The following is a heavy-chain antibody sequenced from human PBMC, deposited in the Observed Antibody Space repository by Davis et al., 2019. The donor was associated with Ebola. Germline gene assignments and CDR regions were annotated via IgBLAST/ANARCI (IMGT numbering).Heavy chain of an antibody. CDR1: GFTFSTYG. J-gene: IGHJ4*02. D-gene: IGHD3-10*01. CDR3: AKDQSTYSNYGDFSYFYGPGSLDY. CDR2: ISYDGNYK. V-gene: IGHV3-30*18. Sequence: PGGSLRLSCAASGFTFSTYGMQWVRQAPGKGLEWVTVISYDGNYKYYSNSVKGRFTISRDNSKNTLYLQMDSLRAEDTAIYYCAKDQSTYSNYGDFSYFYGPGSLDYWGQGTLVTVSS.